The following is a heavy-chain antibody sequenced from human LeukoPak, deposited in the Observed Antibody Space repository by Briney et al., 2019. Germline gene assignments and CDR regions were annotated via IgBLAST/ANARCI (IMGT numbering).Heavy chain of an antibody. D-gene: IGHD5-12*01. V-gene: IGHV3-48*02. CDR2: ISSSSSTI. CDR1: GFTFSSYS. J-gene: IGHJ6*02. Sequence: GGSLRLSCAASGFTFSSYSMTWVRQAPGKGLEWVSYISSSSSTIYYADSVKGRFTISRDNAKNSLYLQMNRLRDEDTAFFYFARTGATIRGLDYGMDLWGQGTTVTVS. CDR3: ARTGATIRGLDYGMDL.